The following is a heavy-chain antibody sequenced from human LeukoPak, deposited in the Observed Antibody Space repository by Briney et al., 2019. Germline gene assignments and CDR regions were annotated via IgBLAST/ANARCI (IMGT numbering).Heavy chain of an antibody. J-gene: IGHJ5*02. Sequence: SETLSLTGTVSGGSISSGGYSWSWIRQPPGKGLEWIGYIYHSGSTYYNPSLKSRVTISVDRSKNQFSLKLSSVTAADTAVYYCARLKTDYDDPFDNWFDPWGQGTLVTVSS. CDR2: IYHSGST. D-gene: IGHD4-17*01. CDR3: ARLKTDYDDPFDNWFDP. V-gene: IGHV4-30-2*01. CDR1: GGSISSGGYS.